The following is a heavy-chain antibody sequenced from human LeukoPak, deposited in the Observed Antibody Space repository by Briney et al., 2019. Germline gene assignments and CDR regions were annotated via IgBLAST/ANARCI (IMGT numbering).Heavy chain of an antibody. Sequence: SQTLSLTCTVSGGSISSGSYYWSWIRQPAGKGLEWIGRIYTSGSTNYNPSLKSRVTISVDTSKNQFSLKLSSVTAADTAVYYCARDAGIAAADNDYWGQGTLVTVSS. D-gene: IGHD6-13*01. CDR1: GGSISSGSYY. CDR3: ARDAGIAAADNDY. CDR2: IYTSGST. J-gene: IGHJ4*02. V-gene: IGHV4-61*02.